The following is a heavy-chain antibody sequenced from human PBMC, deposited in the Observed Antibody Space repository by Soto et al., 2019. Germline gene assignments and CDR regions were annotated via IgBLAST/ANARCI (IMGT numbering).Heavy chain of an antibody. Sequence: QVQLVESGGGVVQPGRSLRLSCAASGFTFSNYGMHWVRQAPGKGLEWVAVIWYDGSNKYYADSVKGRFTISRDNSKNTLYLQMNSLRAEDTAVYYCASVLEDVMGYYYGMDVWGQGTTVPVSS. V-gene: IGHV3-33*01. CDR3: ASVLEDVMGYYYGMDV. CDR2: IWYDGSNK. D-gene: IGHD3-16*01. CDR1: GFTFSNYG. J-gene: IGHJ6*02.